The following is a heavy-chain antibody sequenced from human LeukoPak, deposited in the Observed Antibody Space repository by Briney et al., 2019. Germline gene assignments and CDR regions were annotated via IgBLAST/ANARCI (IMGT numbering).Heavy chain of an antibody. CDR3: ARGPLIAAAGTW. Sequence: GGSLRLSCAASGFTFSRYWMSWVRQAPGEGLEWVAKINQDGTEKAYVDSVRGRFTISRDNAKNSLFLQMNSLRAEDTAVYYCARGPLIAAAGTWWGQGTLVTVSS. CDR1: GFTFSRYW. J-gene: IGHJ4*02. D-gene: IGHD6-13*01. V-gene: IGHV3-7*03. CDR2: INQDGTEK.